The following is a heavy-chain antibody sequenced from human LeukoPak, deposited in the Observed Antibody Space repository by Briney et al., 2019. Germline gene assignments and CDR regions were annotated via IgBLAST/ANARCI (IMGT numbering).Heavy chain of an antibody. D-gene: IGHD2-15*01. J-gene: IGHJ6*02. CDR2: ISAYNGNT. Sequence: ASVKVSCKASGYTFTSYAIRWVRQAPGQGLEWMGWISAYNGNTNYAQKFQGRVTITRDTSASTAYMELSSLRSEDTAVYYCARKYCSGGSCYSRYGMDVWGQGTTVTVSS. CDR1: GYTFTSYA. V-gene: IGHV1-18*01. CDR3: ARKYCSGGSCYSRYGMDV.